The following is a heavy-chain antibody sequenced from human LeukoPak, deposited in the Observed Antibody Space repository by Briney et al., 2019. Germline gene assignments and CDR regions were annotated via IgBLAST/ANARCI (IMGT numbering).Heavy chain of an antibody. CDR2: IYTSGTT. D-gene: IGHD2-15*01. J-gene: IGHJ4*02. V-gene: IGHV4-4*07. CDR3: ARTSPRAATFDY. Sequence: NPSETLSITCAVSGGSISSYYWSWIRQPAGKGLEWIGRIYTSGTTNYNPSLKSRVTMSVDTSKNQFSLNLNSVTAADTAVYYCARTSPRAATFDYWGQGTLVTVSS. CDR1: GGSISSYY.